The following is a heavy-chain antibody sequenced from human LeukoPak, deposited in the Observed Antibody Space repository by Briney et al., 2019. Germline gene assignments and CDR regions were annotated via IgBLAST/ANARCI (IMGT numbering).Heavy chain of an antibody. D-gene: IGHD5-12*01. CDR1: GYTFTTYG. CDR3: VRGDSGYDFAPFDY. J-gene: IGHJ4*02. CDR2: ISTYNGNT. V-gene: IGHV1-18*01. Sequence: GASVKVSCKASGYTFTTYGISWVRQAPGQGLEWMGWISTYNGNTNYAQKLQGRVTMTTDTSTSTAYMELRSLRSDDTAVCYCVRGDSGYDFAPFDYWGQGTLVTVSS.